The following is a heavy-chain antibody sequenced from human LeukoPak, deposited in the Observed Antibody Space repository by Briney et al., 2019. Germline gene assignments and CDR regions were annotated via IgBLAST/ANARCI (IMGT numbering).Heavy chain of an antibody. CDR3: TTDIDRYYYDSSFLFDY. CDR1: GFTFSSYG. J-gene: IGHJ4*02. CDR2: IKSKTDGGTT. V-gene: IGHV3-15*01. D-gene: IGHD3-22*01. Sequence: GGSLRLSCAASGFTFSSYGMHWVRQAPGKGLEWVGRIKSKTDGGTTDYAAPVKGRFTISRDDSKNTLYLQMNSLKTEDTAVYYCTTDIDRYYYDSSFLFDYWGQGTLVTVSS.